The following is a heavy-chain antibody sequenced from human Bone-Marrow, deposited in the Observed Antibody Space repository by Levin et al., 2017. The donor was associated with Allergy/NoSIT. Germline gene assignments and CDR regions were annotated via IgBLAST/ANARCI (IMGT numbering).Heavy chain of an antibody. CDR2: IFHKGET. Sequence: SETLSLTCVVSGGPLSSSNWWSWVRQSPGKGLEWIGEIFHKGETNYNPSLKSRVTISVDESKKQFSLRLSSVTAADTAVYYCARSARGYNYGDFGYWGQGILVTVSS. CDR3: ARSARGYNYGDFGY. CDR1: GGPLSSSNW. D-gene: IGHD5-18*01. J-gene: IGHJ4*02. V-gene: IGHV4-4*02.